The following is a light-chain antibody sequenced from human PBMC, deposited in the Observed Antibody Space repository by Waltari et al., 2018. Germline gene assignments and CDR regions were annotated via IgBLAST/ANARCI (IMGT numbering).Light chain of an antibody. CDR2: AAS. CDR1: QGISIW. Sequence: DIQMTQSPSSVSASVGDRVTITCRASQGISIWLAWYQQKPGKAPKLLIYAASSLQSGVPSRFSGSGSGTDFTLTISSLQPADFASYYCQQANSFPHTFGPGTKVDIK. CDR3: QQANSFPHT. J-gene: IGKJ3*01. V-gene: IGKV1-12*01.